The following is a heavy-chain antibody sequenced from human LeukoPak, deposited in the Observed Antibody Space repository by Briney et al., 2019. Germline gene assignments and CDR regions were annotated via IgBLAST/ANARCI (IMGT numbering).Heavy chain of an antibody. D-gene: IGHD4-23*01. CDR2: ISYDGSYK. CDR1: GFTFSNYA. J-gene: IGHJ4*02. CDR3: TRGARKGDDYGGFFDY. V-gene: IGHV3-30*04. Sequence: AGGSLRLSCAASGFTFSNYAIHWVRQAPGKGLEWVAVISYDGSYKDYADSVKGRFTISRDNSKKMMYLQMNSLRTEDTTMYYCTRGARKGDDYGGFFDYWGQGTLVTVSS.